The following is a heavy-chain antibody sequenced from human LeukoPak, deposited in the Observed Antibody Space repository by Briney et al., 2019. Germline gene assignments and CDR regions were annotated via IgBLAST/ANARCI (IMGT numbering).Heavy chain of an antibody. Sequence: SETLSLTCAVYGGSFSGYYWSWIRQPPGKGLEWIGEINHSGSTNYNPSLKSRVTISVDTSKNQFSLKLSSVTAADTAVYYCARGFSWLVNYFDYWGQGTLVTVPS. CDR1: GGSFSGYY. D-gene: IGHD6-19*01. J-gene: IGHJ4*02. V-gene: IGHV4-34*01. CDR2: INHSGST. CDR3: ARGFSWLVNYFDY.